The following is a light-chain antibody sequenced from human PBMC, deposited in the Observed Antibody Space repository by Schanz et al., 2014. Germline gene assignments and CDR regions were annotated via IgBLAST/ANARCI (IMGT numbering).Light chain of an antibody. V-gene: IGKV1-39*01. Sequence: DIQMTQSPSSLSASVGDRVTITCRASQSISSYLNWYQQKPGKAPQLLIYAASSLQSGVPSRFSGSGSGTDFTLTISSLQREDFATYYCQQHYITPLTFGGGTKVEIK. J-gene: IGKJ4*01. CDR3: QQHYITPLT. CDR2: AAS. CDR1: QSISSY.